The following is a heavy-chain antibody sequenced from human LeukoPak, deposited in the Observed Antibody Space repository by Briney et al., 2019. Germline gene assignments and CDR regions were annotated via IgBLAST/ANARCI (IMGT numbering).Heavy chain of an antibody. CDR2: ISGSGGST. CDR1: GFTFSNYA. D-gene: IGHD6-19*01. J-gene: IGHJ4*02. Sequence: GGSLRLSCAASGFTFSNYAMSWVRQAPGKGLEWVSAISGSGGSTYYVESVKGRFTISRDNSKNTLYLQMNSLRAEDTAVYYCAKESGFIAVAGNYFDYGGQGTLVTVSS. V-gene: IGHV3-23*01. CDR3: AKESGFIAVAGNYFDY.